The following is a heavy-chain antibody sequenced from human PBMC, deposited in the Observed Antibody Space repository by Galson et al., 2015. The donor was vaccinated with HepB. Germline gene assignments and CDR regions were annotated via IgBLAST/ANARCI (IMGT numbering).Heavy chain of an antibody. D-gene: IGHD3-22*01. CDR1: GFTVSSNY. Sequence: SLRLSCAVSGFTVSSNYMSWVRQAPGEGLEWVSIIYSGGSTYYADSVKGRFTTSRDNSKNTVYLQMNSLRAEDTGVYYCARGGRGYAAELDYWGQGILVTVSS. J-gene: IGHJ4*02. CDR2: IYSGGST. CDR3: ARGGRGYAAELDY. V-gene: IGHV3-53*01.